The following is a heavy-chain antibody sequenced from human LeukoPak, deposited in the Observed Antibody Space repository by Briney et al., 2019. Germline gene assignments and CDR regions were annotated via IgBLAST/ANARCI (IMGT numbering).Heavy chain of an antibody. J-gene: IGHJ3*02. CDR3: ARGDYVWGTYAGAFDI. Sequence: GGSLRLSSRASDFTVSSFYMSWVRRAPGKGLEWVSAIYGGHGSFYADSVKGRFTISRDNSMNTLYLQMNRLRAEDTAVYYCARGDYVWGTYAGAFDIWGQGTKVTVSS. CDR2: IYGGHGS. V-gene: IGHV3-66*01. D-gene: IGHD3-16*01. CDR1: DFTVSSFY.